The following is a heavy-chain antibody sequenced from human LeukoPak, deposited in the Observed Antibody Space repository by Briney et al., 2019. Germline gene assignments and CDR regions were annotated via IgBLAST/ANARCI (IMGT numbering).Heavy chain of an antibody. D-gene: IGHD2-2*01. Sequence: PSETLSLTCTVSGGSISSSTYYWGWIRQPPGKGLEWIGSIYYSANTYYNPSLKSRVTISVDTSKNQFSLKLSSVTAADTAVYYCARTHRTLPYCSSNSCLNWFDPWGQGTLVTVSS. CDR2: IYYSANT. CDR3: ARTHRTLPYCSSNSCLNWFDP. CDR1: GGSISSSTYY. V-gene: IGHV4-39*07. J-gene: IGHJ5*02.